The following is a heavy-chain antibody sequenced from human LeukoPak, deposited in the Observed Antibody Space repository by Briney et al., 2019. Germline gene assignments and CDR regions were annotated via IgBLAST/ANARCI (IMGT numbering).Heavy chain of an antibody. CDR2: INPNSGGT. Sequence: ASVKVSCKASGYTFTGYYMHWVRQAPGQGLEWMGWINPNSGGTNYAQRFQGRVTMTRDTSISTAYMELSRLRSDDTAVYYCARDERYDSSGYPFDYWGQGTLVTVSS. D-gene: IGHD3-22*01. CDR3: ARDERYDSSGYPFDY. J-gene: IGHJ4*02. V-gene: IGHV1-2*02. CDR1: GYTFTGYY.